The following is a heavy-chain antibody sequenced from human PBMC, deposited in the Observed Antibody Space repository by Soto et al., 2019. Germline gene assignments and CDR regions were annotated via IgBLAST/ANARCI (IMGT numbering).Heavy chain of an antibody. CDR1: GFTFSSYA. CDR2: ISGSGGST. CDR3: AKPSSQSLARYYDSSGHQPEYFQH. Sequence: EVQLLEAGGGLVQPGGSLRISCAASGFTFSSYAMSWVRQAPGKGLEWVSAISGSGGSTYYADSVKGRFTISRDNSKNTLYLQMNSLRAEDTAVYYCAKPSSQSLARYYDSSGHQPEYFQHWGQGTLVTVSS. D-gene: IGHD3-22*01. J-gene: IGHJ1*01. V-gene: IGHV3-23*01.